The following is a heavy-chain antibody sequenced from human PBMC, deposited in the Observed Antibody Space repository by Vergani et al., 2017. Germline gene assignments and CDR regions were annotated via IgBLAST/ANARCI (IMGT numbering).Heavy chain of an antibody. CDR1: GVSVTDYN. CDR2: VSHSGDT. V-gene: IGHV4-59*04. CDR3: ARRSSSYYFDI. Sequence: QAQLQESGPGLVKPSETLSLTCHVFGVSVTDYNCNWIRQAPGKGLEWISSVSHSGDTYFNPSLKGRVSISMDTSKNYFFLTLSSVTAADTAMYYCARRSSSYYFDIWGQGVLITVSS. J-gene: IGHJ5*02. D-gene: IGHD3-22*01.